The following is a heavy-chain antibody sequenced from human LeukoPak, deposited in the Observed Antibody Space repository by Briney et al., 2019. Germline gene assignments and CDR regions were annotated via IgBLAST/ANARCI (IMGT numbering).Heavy chain of an antibody. CDR3: ARVVPGYFEDY. CDR2: IYSGGST. Sequence: GGSLRLSCAASGFTVSSNYMSWVRQAPGKGLEWVLVIYSGGSTYYADSVKGRFTISRDNSKNTLYLQMNSLRAEDTAVYYCARVVPGYFEDYWGQGTLVTVSS. CDR1: GFTVSSNY. J-gene: IGHJ4*02. D-gene: IGHD5-12*01. V-gene: IGHV3-53*01.